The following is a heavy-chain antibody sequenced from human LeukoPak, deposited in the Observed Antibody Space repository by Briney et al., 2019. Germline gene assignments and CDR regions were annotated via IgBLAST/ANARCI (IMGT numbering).Heavy chain of an antibody. CDR2: ISTSSSYI. V-gene: IGHV3-21*01. CDR1: GFTLSSFG. J-gene: IGHJ3*02. D-gene: IGHD6-19*01. CDR3: ARGASVVAGNDNAFDI. Sequence: GGSLRLSCAASGFTLSSFGMNWVRQAPGKGLEWVSSISTSSSYIYYADSVKGRFTISRDNAKKSLYLQMNSLRADDTAVYYCARGASVVAGNDNAFDIWGQGTMVTVSS.